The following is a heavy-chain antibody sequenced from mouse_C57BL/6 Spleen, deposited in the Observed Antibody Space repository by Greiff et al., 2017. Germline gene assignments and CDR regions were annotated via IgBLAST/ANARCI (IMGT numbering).Heavy chain of an antibody. CDR2: IDPSDSYT. CDR3: ARSNYYGSSYGWYFDV. CDR1: GYTFTSYW. D-gene: IGHD1-1*01. Sequence: VQLQQPGAELVMPGASVKLSCKASGYTFTSYWMHWVKQRPGQGLEWIGEIDPSDSYTNYNQKFKGKSTLTVDKSSSTAYMQLSSLTSEDSAVYYCARSNYYGSSYGWYFDVWGTGTTVTVSS. V-gene: IGHV1-69*01. J-gene: IGHJ1*03.